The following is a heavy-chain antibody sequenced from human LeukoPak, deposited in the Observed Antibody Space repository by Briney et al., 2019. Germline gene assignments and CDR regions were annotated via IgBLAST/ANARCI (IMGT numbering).Heavy chain of an antibody. CDR1: GGSFSGYY. Sequence: SETLSLTCAVYGGSFSGYYWSWIRQPPGKGLEWIGEINHSGSTNYNPSLKSRVTISVDTSKNQFSLKLSSVTAADTAVYYCARGQVAVAGTGDWFDPWGQGTLVTVSS. CDR3: ARGQVAVAGTGDWFDP. CDR2: INHSGST. V-gene: IGHV4-34*01. J-gene: IGHJ5*02. D-gene: IGHD6-19*01.